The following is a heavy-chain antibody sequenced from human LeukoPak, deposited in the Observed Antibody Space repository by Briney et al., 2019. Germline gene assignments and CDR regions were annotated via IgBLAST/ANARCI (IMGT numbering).Heavy chain of an antibody. Sequence: SETLSLTCTVSGGSISSGGYYWSWIRQPPGKGLEWIGYIYHSGSTYYNPSLKSRVTISVDRSKNQFSLKLSSVTAADTAVYYCAKEADVHSSSWSFDYWGQGTLVTVSS. V-gene: IGHV4-30-2*01. CDR1: GGSISSGGYY. D-gene: IGHD6-13*01. CDR2: IYHSGST. J-gene: IGHJ4*02. CDR3: AKEADVHSSSWSFDY.